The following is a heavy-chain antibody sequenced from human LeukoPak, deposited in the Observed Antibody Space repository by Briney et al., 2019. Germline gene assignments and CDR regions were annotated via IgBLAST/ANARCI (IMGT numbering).Heavy chain of an antibody. CDR3: TRHVVITTVFDY. V-gene: IGHV3-49*04. Sequence: GGSLRLACAASGFTFSTYWMSWVRQAPGKGLEWVGFIRSKAYGGTTEYAASVRGRFTISRDDSKSIAYLQMNSLKTEDTAVYYCTRHVVITTVFDYWGQGTLVTVSS. CDR2: IRSKAYGGTT. J-gene: IGHJ4*02. CDR1: GFTFSTYW. D-gene: IGHD3-22*01.